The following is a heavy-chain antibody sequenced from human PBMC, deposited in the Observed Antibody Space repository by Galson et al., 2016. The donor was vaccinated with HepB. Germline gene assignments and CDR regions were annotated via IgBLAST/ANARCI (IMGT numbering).Heavy chain of an antibody. V-gene: IGHV3-7*03. J-gene: IGHJ4*02. CDR2: IKGDGSLK. CDR1: GFSFSNYW. D-gene: IGHD3-10*02. Sequence: SLRLSCAASGFSFSNYWMIWVRQAPGKGLEWVANIKGDGSLKNYADSVKGRFTISRDNTKNSVYLQMDSLRSDDTAFYYCSKAHGGYVRGTFHVWGQGTLVTVSS. CDR3: SKAHGGYVRGTFHV.